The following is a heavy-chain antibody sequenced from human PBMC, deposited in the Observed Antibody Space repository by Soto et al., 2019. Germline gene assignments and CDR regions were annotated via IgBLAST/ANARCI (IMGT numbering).Heavy chain of an antibody. CDR3: VVIAARLVYYYGMDV. J-gene: IGHJ6*02. Sequence: LSLTCTVSGGSISSSSYYWGWIRQPPGKGLEWIGSIYYSGSTYYNPPLKSRVTISVDTSKNQFSLKLSSVTAADTAVYYCVVIAARLVYYYGMDVWGQGTTVTVSS. D-gene: IGHD6-6*01. V-gene: IGHV4-39*01. CDR1: GGSISSSSYY. CDR2: IYYSGST.